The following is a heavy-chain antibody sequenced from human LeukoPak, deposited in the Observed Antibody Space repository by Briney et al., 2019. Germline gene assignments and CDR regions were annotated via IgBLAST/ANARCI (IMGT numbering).Heavy chain of an antibody. J-gene: IGHJ5*02. CDR1: GFTFSSYW. D-gene: IGHD3-10*01. Sequence: GGSLRLSCAASGFTFSSYWMSWVRQAPGKGLEWVAVISYDGSNKYYADSVKGRFTISRDNSKNTLYLQMNSLRAEDTAVYYCARDGYYYGSGSSSFFGFDPWGQGTLVTVSS. V-gene: IGHV3-30*03. CDR3: ARDGYYYGSGSSSFFGFDP. CDR2: ISYDGSNK.